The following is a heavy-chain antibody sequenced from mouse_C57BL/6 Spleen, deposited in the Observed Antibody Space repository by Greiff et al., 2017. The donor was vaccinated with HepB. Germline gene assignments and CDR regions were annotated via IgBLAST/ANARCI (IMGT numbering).Heavy chain of an antibody. CDR2: INPNYGTT. J-gene: IGHJ1*03. Sequence: VQLKESGPELVKPGASVKISCKASGYSFTDYNMNWVKQSNGKSLEWIGVINPNYGTTSYNQKFKGKATLTVDQSSSTAYMQHNSQTSEDSEVYYCARASTVVAGDWYCDVWGTGTTVTVSS. CDR3: ARASTVVAGDWYCDV. V-gene: IGHV1-39*01. CDR1: GYSFTDYN. D-gene: IGHD1-1*01.